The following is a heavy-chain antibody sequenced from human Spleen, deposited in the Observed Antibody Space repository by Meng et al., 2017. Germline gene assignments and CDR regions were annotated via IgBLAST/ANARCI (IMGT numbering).Heavy chain of an antibody. V-gene: IGHV6-1*01. CDR1: GDSVPSNSAA. Sequence: QVPLQPSGPGLVEPSPTLSPPGAIAGDSVPSNSAAWNCIRQSPSRGLEWLGRTYYRSKWYNDYAVSVKSRITINPDTSKNQFSLQLNSVTPEDTAVYYCARVDSLESLGSHFDYWGQGTLVTVSS. CDR2: TYYRSKWYN. D-gene: IGHD3-16*01. J-gene: IGHJ4*02. CDR3: ARVDSLESLGSHFDY.